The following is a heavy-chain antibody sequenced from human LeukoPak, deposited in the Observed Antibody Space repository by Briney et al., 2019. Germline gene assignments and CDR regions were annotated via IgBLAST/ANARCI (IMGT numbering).Heavy chain of an antibody. CDR1: GYSVISGHY. CDR3: ARARLDGACYFDS. CDR2: IHHGGTT. D-gene: IGHD4/OR15-4a*01. J-gene: IGHJ4*02. Sequence: PSETLSLTCDVSGYSVISGHYWAWVRQPPGKGLEWLVTIHHGGTTYHNPSLNSRVTISLHSSKNQFSLNLTSVTAAGTAIYYCARARLDGACYFDSWGPGTLVTVSS. V-gene: IGHV4-38-2*01.